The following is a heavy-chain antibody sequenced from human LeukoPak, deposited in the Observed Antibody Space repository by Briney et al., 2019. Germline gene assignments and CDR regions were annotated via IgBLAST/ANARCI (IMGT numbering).Heavy chain of an antibody. D-gene: IGHD6-6*01. Sequence: ASVKVSCKASGYTFSGYSMHWVRQAPGQGLEWMGWINSNSGGTNYAQKFQGRVTMTRDTSTTTAYMELNRLRSDDTAVYYCARVRRPGYSSSSYYYYMDVWGKGTTVTVSS. CDR3: ARVRRPGYSSSSYYYYMDV. CDR2: INSNSGGT. J-gene: IGHJ6*03. CDR1: GYTFSGYS. V-gene: IGHV1-2*02.